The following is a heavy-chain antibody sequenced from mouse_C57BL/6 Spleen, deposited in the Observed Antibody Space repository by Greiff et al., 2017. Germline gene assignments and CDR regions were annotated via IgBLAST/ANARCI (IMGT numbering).Heavy chain of an antibody. V-gene: IGHV1-69*01. CDR2: IDPSDSYT. CDR1: GYTFTSYW. CDR3: ARTTTVVARYYAMDY. Sequence: QVQLQQPGAELVMPGASVKLSCKASGYTFTSYWMHWVKQRPGQGLEWIGEIDPSDSYTNYNQKFKGKSTLTVDKSSSTAYMQLSSLTSEDSAVYYCARTTTVVARYYAMDYWGQGTSVTVSS. D-gene: IGHD1-1*01. J-gene: IGHJ4*01.